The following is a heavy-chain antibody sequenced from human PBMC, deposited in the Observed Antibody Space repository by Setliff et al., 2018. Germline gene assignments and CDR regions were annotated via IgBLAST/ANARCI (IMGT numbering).Heavy chain of an antibody. V-gene: IGHV1-69*13. D-gene: IGHD1-26*01. J-gene: IGHJ4*02. CDR1: GGTFSSYG. CDR2: IIPIFGAA. CDR3: ARVSRTIVGARGFDY. Sequence: SVKVSCKASGGTFSSYGISWVRQAPGQGLEWMGGIIPIFGAANYAQKFQGRVTITADESTSTAYMELSSLRSEDTAVYYCARVSRTIVGARGFDYWGQGTLVTVSS.